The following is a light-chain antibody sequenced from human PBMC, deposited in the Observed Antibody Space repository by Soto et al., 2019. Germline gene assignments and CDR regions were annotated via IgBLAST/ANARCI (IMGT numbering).Light chain of an antibody. V-gene: IGKV1-39*01. CDR3: QQSYSSPWT. Sequence: DIQMTQSPPSLSASVGDRVTITCRASQNTNNYLNWYQQKPGKAPKLLMFAASSLHSDVPSRFSGSGSGTDFTLTISSLQPEDFATYFCQQSYSSPWTFGQGTQVEIK. CDR2: AAS. J-gene: IGKJ1*01. CDR1: QNTNNY.